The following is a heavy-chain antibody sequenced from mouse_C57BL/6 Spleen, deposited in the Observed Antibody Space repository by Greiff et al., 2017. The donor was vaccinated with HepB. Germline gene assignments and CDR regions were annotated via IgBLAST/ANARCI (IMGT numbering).Heavy chain of an antibody. CDR2: IYPGDGDT. CDR3: ARGDGNYGWYFDV. J-gene: IGHJ1*03. D-gene: IGHD2-1*01. CDR1: GYAFSSSW. V-gene: IGHV1-82*01. Sequence: VKLQQSGPELVKPGASVKISCKASGYAFSSSWMNWVKQRPGKGLEWIGRIYPGDGDTNYNGKFKGKATLTADKSSSTAYMQLSSLTSEDSAVYFCARGDGNYGWYFDVWGTGTAVTVSS.